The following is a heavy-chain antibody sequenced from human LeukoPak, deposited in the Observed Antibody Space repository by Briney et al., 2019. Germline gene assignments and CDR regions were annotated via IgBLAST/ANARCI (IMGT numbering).Heavy chain of an antibody. CDR1: GFTFSNYA. V-gene: IGHV3-23*01. CDR2: IRSSGDIT. J-gene: IGHJ3*02. D-gene: IGHD3-3*01. CDR3: ARDGTYYDFWSGPGKAFDI. Sequence: PGGSLRLSCVASGFTFSNYAISWVRQAPGKGLEWVSHIRSSGDITYYADSVKGRFTISRNNAKSTLYLQMNSLRAEDTAVYYCARDGTYYDFWSGPGKAFDIWGQGTMVTVSS.